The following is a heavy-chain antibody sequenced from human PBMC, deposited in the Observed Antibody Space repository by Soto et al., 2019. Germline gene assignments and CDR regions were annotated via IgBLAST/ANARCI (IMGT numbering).Heavy chain of an antibody. V-gene: IGHV3-66*01. CDR2: IYSGGST. CDR1: GFTVSSNY. D-gene: IGHD3-10*01. J-gene: IGHJ6*02. Sequence: SGGSLRLSCAASGFTVSSNYMSWVRQAPGKGPEWVSVIYSGGSTYYADSVKGRFTISRDNSKNTLYLQMNSLRAEDTAVYYCAGYRGFYGMDAWGQGTTVTVSS. CDR3: AGYRGFYGMDA.